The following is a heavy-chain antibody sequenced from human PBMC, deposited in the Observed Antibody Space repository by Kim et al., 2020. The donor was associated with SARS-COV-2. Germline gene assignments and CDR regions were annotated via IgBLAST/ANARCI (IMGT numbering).Heavy chain of an antibody. CDR1: GGSISSSSYY. Sequence: SETLSLTCTVSGGSISSSSYYWGWIRQPPGKGLEWIGSIYYSGSTYYNPSLKSRVTISVDTSKNQFSLKLSSVTAADTAVYYCARRGLWGYYFDYWGQGTLVTVSS. J-gene: IGHJ4*02. CDR2: IYYSGST. CDR3: ARRGLWGYYFDY. D-gene: IGHD2-21*01. V-gene: IGHV4-39*01.